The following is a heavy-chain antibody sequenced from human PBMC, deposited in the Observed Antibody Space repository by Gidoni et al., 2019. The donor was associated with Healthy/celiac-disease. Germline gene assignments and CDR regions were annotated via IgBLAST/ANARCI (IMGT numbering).Heavy chain of an antibody. Sequence: QVQLQQSSPGLVKPSQTLSLTCAISGDSVSSNSAAWNWIRQSPSRGLEWLGRTYYRSKWYNDYAVSVKSRITINPDKSKKQFSLQLNSVTPEDTAVYYCARALAAAGTGWFDPWGQGTLVTVSS. CDR1: GDSVSSNSAA. CDR2: TYYRSKWYN. J-gene: IGHJ5*02. CDR3: ARALAAAGTGWFDP. D-gene: IGHD6-13*01. V-gene: IGHV6-1*01.